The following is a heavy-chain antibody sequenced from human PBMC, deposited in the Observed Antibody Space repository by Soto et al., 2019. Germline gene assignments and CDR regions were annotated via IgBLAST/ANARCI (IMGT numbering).Heavy chain of an antibody. CDR1: GGSIRSSNW. V-gene: IGHV4-4*02. Sequence: QVQLQESGPGLVKPSGTLSLTCAVSGGSIRSSNWWSWVRQPPGKGLEWIGEIYHSGSTNYNPSLKSRVTISVDRSNNHFSLKVSSVTAADTAVYYCARNANDYGVLGMDVWGQGTTVTVSS. CDR3: ARNANDYGVLGMDV. CDR2: IYHSGST. J-gene: IGHJ6*02. D-gene: IGHD4-17*01.